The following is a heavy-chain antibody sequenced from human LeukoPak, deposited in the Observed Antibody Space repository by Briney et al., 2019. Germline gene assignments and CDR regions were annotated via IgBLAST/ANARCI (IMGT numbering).Heavy chain of an antibody. CDR3: ARTRWGSVFDAFDI. Sequence: SETLSLTCAVYGGSFSGYYWSWIRQPPGKGLEWIGEINHSGSTNYNPSLKSRVTISVDTSKNQFSLKLSSVTAADTAVNYCARTRWGSVFDAFDIWGQGTMVTVSS. CDR2: INHSGST. J-gene: IGHJ3*02. CDR1: GGSFSGYY. D-gene: IGHD2-8*02. V-gene: IGHV4-34*01.